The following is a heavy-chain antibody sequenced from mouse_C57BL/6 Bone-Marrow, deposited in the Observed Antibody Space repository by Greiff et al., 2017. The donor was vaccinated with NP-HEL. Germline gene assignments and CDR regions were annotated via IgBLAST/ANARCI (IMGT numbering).Heavy chain of an antibody. CDR2: IDPEDGET. CDR1: GFNIKDYY. Sequence: VHVKQSGAELVKPGASVKLSCTASGFNIKDYYMHWVKQRTEQGLEWIGRIDPEDGETKYAPKFQGKATITADPSSNTAYLQLSSLTSEDTAVYYCARDYYYGSTYWYFDVWGTGTTVTVSS. V-gene: IGHV14-2*01. CDR3: ARDYYYGSTYWYFDV. D-gene: IGHD1-1*01. J-gene: IGHJ1*03.